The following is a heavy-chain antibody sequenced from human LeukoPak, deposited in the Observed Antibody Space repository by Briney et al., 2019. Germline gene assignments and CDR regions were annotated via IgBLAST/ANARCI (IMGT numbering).Heavy chain of an antibody. CDR2: ISGGGGST. Sequence: GGSLRLSCAASGLTFSSYPMTWVRQAPGKGLEWVSAISGGGGSTHSADSVKGRFTISRDNSKNTLYLQMNSLRAEDTAVYFCAKGAYFSGSYGFAFDYWGQGTLVTVSS. J-gene: IGHJ4*02. V-gene: IGHV3-23*01. D-gene: IGHD3-10*01. CDR3: AKGAYFSGSYGFAFDY. CDR1: GLTFSSYP.